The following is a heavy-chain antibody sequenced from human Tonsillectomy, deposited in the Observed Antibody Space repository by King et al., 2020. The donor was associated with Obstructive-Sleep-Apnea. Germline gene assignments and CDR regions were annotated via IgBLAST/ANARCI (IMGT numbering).Heavy chain of an antibody. Sequence: VQLVESGAEVKKPGASVKISCKASGYTFTSYYMYWVRQAPGQGLEWVGIINPSDGGAFYAQKFRGRVTMTRDTATSTVYMELSSLRSEDTAVYYCARDATDYDSSGYYKGLDYWGQGTLVTVSS. CDR3: ARDATDYDSSGYYKGLDY. CDR2: INPSDGGA. V-gene: IGHV1-46*03. J-gene: IGHJ4*02. CDR1: GYTFTSYY. D-gene: IGHD3-22*01.